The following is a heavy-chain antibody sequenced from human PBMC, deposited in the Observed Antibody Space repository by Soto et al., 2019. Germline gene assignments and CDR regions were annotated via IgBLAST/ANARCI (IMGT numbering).Heavy chain of an antibody. V-gene: IGHV3-9*01. Sequence: EMHLLESGGGLLQTGRSLTISCAASGFTFEDYAMHWVRQTPGKGLEWVSGISWNSGNIIYADSVKGRFTISRDNAKNSLYLQMNSLRPEDTALYYCAKMVTWDSSGYYQGGFDCCCQVTLFTVSS. J-gene: IGHJ4*02. D-gene: IGHD3-22*01. CDR1: GFTFEDYA. CDR2: ISWNSGNI. CDR3: AKMVTWDSSGYYQGGFDC.